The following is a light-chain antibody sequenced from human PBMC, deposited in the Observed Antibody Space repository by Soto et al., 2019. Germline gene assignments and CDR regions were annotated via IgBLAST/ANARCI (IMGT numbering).Light chain of an antibody. V-gene: IGKV3-11*01. Sequence: EIVLTQSPATLSLSPGERATLSCRASQRVGRYLAWYQQKPGQAPRLLIYDASNRATGIPARFSGSGSGTDFTLTISSLEPEDFAVYYCQQRSNWPTFGGGTKVEI. CDR1: QRVGRY. CDR2: DAS. J-gene: IGKJ4*01. CDR3: QQRSNWPT.